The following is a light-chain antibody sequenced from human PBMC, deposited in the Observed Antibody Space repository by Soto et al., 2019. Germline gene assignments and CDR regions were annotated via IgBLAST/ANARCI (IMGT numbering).Light chain of an antibody. CDR1: SSDVGGYNY. CDR3: SSYTSSSTLV. J-gene: IGLJ1*01. CDR2: DVS. V-gene: IGLV2-14*03. Sequence: QPALNPPASVSGSPGQSITISCTGTSSDVGGYNYVSWYQQHPGKAPKLMIFDVSNRPSGVSNRFSGSKSGNTASLTISGLQAEDEADYYCSSYTSSSTLVFGTGTKVTVL.